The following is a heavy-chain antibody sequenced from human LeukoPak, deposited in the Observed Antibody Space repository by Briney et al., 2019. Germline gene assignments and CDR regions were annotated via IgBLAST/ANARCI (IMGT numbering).Heavy chain of an antibody. CDR3: ARSGYDYYYYYGMDV. CDR2: ISSSSSYI. D-gene: IGHD5-18*01. CDR1: GFSFSNYW. Sequence: PGGSLRLSCAASGFSFSNYWMSWVRQAPGKGLEWVSSISSSSSYIYYADSVKGRFTISRDNAKNSLYLQMNSLRAEDTAVYYCARSGYDYYYYYGMDVRGQGTTVTVSS. V-gene: IGHV3-21*01. J-gene: IGHJ6*02.